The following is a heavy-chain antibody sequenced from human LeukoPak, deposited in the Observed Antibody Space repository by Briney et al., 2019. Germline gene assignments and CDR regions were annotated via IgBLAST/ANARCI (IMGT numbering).Heavy chain of an antibody. J-gene: IGHJ4*02. CDR2: IYYSGRT. CDR1: GDSISSYY. Sequence: SETLSLTCTVSGDSISSYYWSWIRQPPGKGLEWIGYIYYSGRTNYNPSLKSRVTISVDTSKKQFSLKLSSVTAADTAVYYCARGVQWLVPYFDYWGQGTLVTVSS. V-gene: IGHV4-59*01. CDR3: ARGVQWLVPYFDY. D-gene: IGHD6-19*01.